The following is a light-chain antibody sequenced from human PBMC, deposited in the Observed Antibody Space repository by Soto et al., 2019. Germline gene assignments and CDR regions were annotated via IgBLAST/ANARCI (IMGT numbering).Light chain of an antibody. V-gene: IGKV3-11*01. CDR1: QSVSSY. CDR3: QQRSSWPRT. Sequence: EIVLTQSPATLSLSPGERATLSCRASQSVSSYLAWYQQKAGQAPRLLIYDASNRATGIPARFSSSGSGTDFTLTISRLKPEDFAVYYCQQRSSWPRTFGLGTKVEI. CDR2: DAS. J-gene: IGKJ1*01.